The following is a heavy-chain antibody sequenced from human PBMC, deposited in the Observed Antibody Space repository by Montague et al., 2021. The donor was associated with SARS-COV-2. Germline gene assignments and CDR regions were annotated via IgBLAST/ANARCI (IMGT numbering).Heavy chain of an antibody. J-gene: IGHJ4*02. Sequence: SETLSLTCTVSGGSVSSPNSCWVWLHLPKGKELECIGNICYSRMDHSTPSLKSRLILSLDTTKTHVSLTLWSVTAAATAVYYCARTVDYYAYFDSWGQGTLVTVSS. CDR1: GGSVSSPNSC. CDR3: ARTVDYYAYFDS. D-gene: IGHD3-22*01. CDR2: ICYSRMD. V-gene: IGHV4-39*07.